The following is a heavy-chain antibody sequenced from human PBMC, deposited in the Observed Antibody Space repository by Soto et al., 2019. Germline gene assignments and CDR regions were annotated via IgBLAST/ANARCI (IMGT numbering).Heavy chain of an antibody. CDR1: GGSISSGGYS. V-gene: IGHV4-30-2*01. CDR3: TRGPPLGY. Sequence: SETLSLTCAVSGGSISSGGYSWSWIRQPPGKGLEWIGYIYHSGSTYYNPSLKSRVTISVDRSKNQFSLKLSSVTAADTAVYYCTRGPPLGYWGQGTLVTVSS. CDR2: IYHSGST. J-gene: IGHJ4*02.